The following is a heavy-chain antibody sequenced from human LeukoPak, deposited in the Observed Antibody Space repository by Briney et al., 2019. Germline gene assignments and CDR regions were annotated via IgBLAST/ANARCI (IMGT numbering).Heavy chain of an antibody. Sequence: ASVKLSCTASGYTFTSYGISWVRQAPGQGLEWMGWISVYNGNTNYAQKLQGRGTMTTDTSTSTAYMELRSLRSDDTAVYYCAREYSGYDPAPIQYWFDPWGQGTLVTVSS. CDR2: ISVYNGNT. CDR3: AREYSGYDPAPIQYWFDP. D-gene: IGHD5-12*01. CDR1: GYTFTSYG. J-gene: IGHJ5*02. V-gene: IGHV1-18*01.